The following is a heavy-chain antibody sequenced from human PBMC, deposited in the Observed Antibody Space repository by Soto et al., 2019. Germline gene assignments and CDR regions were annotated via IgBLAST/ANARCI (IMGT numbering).Heavy chain of an antibody. V-gene: IGHV4-59*01. D-gene: IGHD3-22*01. CDR3: ARARRGYYYYFDY. Sequence: SETLSLTCTVSGGSLSSYYWSWIRQPPGKGLEWIGYIYYSGSTNYNPSLKSRVTISVDTSKNQFSLKLSSVTAADTAVYYCARARRGYYYYFDYWGQGTLVPVSS. J-gene: IGHJ4*02. CDR2: IYYSGST. CDR1: GGSLSSYY.